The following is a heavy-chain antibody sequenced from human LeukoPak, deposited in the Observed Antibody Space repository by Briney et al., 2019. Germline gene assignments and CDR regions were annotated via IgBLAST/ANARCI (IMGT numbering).Heavy chain of an antibody. V-gene: IGHV1-18*01. CDR3: AKGARKGDDYGGFFDY. D-gene: IGHD4-23*01. CDR2: ISAYNGNT. J-gene: IGHJ4*02. Sequence: GPVKVSCKASGYTFTSYGISWVRQAPGQGLEWMGWISAYNGNTNYAQKLQGRVTMTTDTSTSTAYMELRSLRSEDTAVYYCAKGARKGDDYGGFFDYWGQGTLVTVSS. CDR1: GYTFTSYG.